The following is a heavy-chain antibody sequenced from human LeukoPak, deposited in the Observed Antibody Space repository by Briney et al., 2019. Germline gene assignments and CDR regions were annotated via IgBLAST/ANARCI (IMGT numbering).Heavy chain of an antibody. V-gene: IGHV4-34*01. J-gene: IGHJ5*02. Sequence: SETLSLTCAVYGGSFSGYYWSWIRQPPGKGLEWIGEINHSGSTNYNPFLKSRVTISVDTSKNQFSLKLSSVTAADTAVYYCARRAITIFGVVTNWFDPWGQGTLVTVSS. CDR2: INHSGST. CDR3: ARRAITIFGVVTNWFDP. D-gene: IGHD3-3*01. CDR1: GGSFSGYY.